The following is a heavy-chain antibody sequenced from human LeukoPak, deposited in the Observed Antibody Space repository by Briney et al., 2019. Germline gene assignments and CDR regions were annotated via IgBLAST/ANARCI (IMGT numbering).Heavy chain of an antibody. J-gene: IGHJ4*02. CDR3: AADVAVACRRGFDY. D-gene: IGHD6-19*01. V-gene: IGHV4-4*07. CDR2: IYTSGST. Sequence: PSETLSLTCTVSGGSISSYYWSWIRQPAGKGLEWIGRIYTSGSTNYNPSLKSRVTMSVDTSKNQFSLKLSSVTAADTAVYYCAADVAVACRRGFDYWGQGTLVTVSS. CDR1: GGSISSYY.